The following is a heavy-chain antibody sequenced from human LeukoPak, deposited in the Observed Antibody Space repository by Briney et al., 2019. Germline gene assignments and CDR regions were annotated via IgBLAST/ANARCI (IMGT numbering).Heavy chain of an antibody. D-gene: IGHD3-10*01. CDR2: INNEGNDT. Sequence: GGSLRLSCAASGFTFTKYWMHWVRQVPRKGLMWVSRINNEGNDTNYADCVKGRFTISRDNAKNTLYLQMNSLRAEDTAVYYCARGIYGNFDYWGQGSLVTVSS. J-gene: IGHJ4*02. CDR1: GFTFTKYW. V-gene: IGHV3-74*01. CDR3: ARGIYGNFDY.